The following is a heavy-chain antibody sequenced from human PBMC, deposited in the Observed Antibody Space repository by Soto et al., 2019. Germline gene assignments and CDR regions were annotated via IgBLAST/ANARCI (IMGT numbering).Heavy chain of an antibody. V-gene: IGHV4-59*08. D-gene: IGHD3-3*01. Sequence: PSETLSLTYTVSGGSISSYYWSWIRQPPGKGLEWIGYIYYSGSTNYNPSLKSRVTISVDTSKNQFSLKLSSVTAADTAVYYCARARDRDYDFWSGSSAPPYYYMDVWGKGTTVTVSS. CDR2: IYYSGST. CDR3: ARARDRDYDFWSGSSAPPYYYMDV. CDR1: GGSISSYY. J-gene: IGHJ6*03.